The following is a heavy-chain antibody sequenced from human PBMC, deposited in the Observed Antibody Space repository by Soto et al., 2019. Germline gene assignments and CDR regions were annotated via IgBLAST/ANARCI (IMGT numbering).Heavy chain of an antibody. CDR1: GYTLTSYG. CDR2: ISAYNGNT. Sequence: ASVKVSCKASGYTLTSYGISWVRQAPGQGLEWMGWISAYNGNTNYAQKLQGRVTMTTDTSTSTAYMELRSLRSDDTAVYYCARFGESTDYYYYYGMDVWGQGTTVTVSS. J-gene: IGHJ6*02. V-gene: IGHV1-18*04. D-gene: IGHD3-16*01. CDR3: ARFGESTDYYYYYGMDV.